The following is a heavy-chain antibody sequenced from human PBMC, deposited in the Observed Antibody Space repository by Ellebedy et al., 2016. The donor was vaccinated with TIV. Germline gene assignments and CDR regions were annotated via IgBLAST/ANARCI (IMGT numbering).Heavy chain of an antibody. CDR1: GFTVSSNY. Sequence: GESLKISXAASGFTVSSNYMSWVRQAPGKGLEWVSVIYSGGSTYYADSVKGRFTISRDNSKNTLYLQMNSLRAEDTAVYYCATSGFGWQDAFDIWGQGTMVTVSS. CDR2: IYSGGST. J-gene: IGHJ3*02. V-gene: IGHV3-53*01. D-gene: IGHD3-10*01. CDR3: ATSGFGWQDAFDI.